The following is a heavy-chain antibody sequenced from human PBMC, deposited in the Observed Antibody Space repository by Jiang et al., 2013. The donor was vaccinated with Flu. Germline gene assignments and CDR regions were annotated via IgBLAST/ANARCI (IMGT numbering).Heavy chain of an antibody. Sequence: GLVQPGRSLRLSCAASGFTFGRNAMSWVRQAPGRGLEWVATIGYNGRSTYYADSVKGRVTISRGNSRNSLFLQMSSLRSDDTAIYYCADPPVTTIWGQGTLVVVSS. CDR3: ADPPVTTI. CDR1: GFTFGRNA. CDR2: IGYNGRST. V-gene: IGHV3-23*01. D-gene: IGHD4-11*01. J-gene: IGHJ4*02.